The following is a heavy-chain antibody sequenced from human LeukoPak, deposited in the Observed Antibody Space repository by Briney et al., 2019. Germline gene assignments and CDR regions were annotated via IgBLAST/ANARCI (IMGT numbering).Heavy chain of an antibody. D-gene: IGHD3-22*01. J-gene: IGHJ3*02. CDR3: ARRGRDSSGRDAFDI. V-gene: IGHV5-51*01. CDR1: GYSFTSYW. Sequence: GESLKISCKGSGYSFTSYWIGWVRQMPGKGLEWMGIIYPGDSDTRYSPSFQGQVTISAGKSISTAYLQWSSLKASDTAMYYCARRGRDSSGRDAFDIWGQGTMVTVSS. CDR2: IYPGDSDT.